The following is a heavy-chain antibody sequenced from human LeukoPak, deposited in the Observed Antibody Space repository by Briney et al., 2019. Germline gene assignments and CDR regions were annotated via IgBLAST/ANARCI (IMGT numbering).Heavy chain of an antibody. D-gene: IGHD3-22*01. CDR2: INAGNGNT. CDR3: ARSTANYYDSSGYYPPWYYGMDV. Sequence: ASVKVSCKASGYTFTSYAMHWVRQAPGQRLEWMGWINAGNGNTKYSQKFQGRVTITRDTSASTAYMELSSLRSEDTAVYYCARSTANYYDSSGYYPPWYYGMDVWGQGTTVTVSS. J-gene: IGHJ6*02. CDR1: GYTFTSYA. V-gene: IGHV1-3*01.